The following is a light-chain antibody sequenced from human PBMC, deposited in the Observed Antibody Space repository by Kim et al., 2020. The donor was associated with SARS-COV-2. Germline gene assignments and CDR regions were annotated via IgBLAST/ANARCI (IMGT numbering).Light chain of an antibody. CDR1: QSISSW. J-gene: IGKJ4*01. CDR3: QQYNSYSCT. CDR2: DAS. Sequence: ASVGDRVTITCRASQSISSWLAWYQQKPGKAPKLLIYDASSLESGVPSRFSGSGSGTEFTLTISSLQPDDFATYYCQQYNSYSCTFGGGTKVDIK. V-gene: IGKV1-5*01.